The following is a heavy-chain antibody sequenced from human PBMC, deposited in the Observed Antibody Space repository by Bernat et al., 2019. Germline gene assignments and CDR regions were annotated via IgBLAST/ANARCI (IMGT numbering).Heavy chain of an antibody. D-gene: IGHD3-16*01. CDR1: GSTFSNYW. J-gene: IGHJ4*02. CDR2: IKNDGSAT. Sequence: DVQLVESGGSLVQPGGSLRLSCAASGSTFSNYWMHWVRQVPGKGLVWVSRIKNDGSATTYADSVKGRFTISRDNAKNTLYLQMNSLRAEDTAVYYCARDKVGVQAYWGQGTLVTVSS. V-gene: IGHV3-74*01. CDR3: ARDKVGVQAY.